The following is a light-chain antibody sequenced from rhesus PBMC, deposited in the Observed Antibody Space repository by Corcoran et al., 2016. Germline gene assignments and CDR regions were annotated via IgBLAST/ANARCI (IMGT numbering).Light chain of an antibody. V-gene: IGKV1-22*01. CDR2: KAS. CDR3: LQYSSIPLT. Sequence: DIQMTQSPSSLSASVGDTVTITCRASQSISSWLDWYQQKQGKAPKFLIYKASSLKSGVPSRFSGSGSGTGFTLTISSLLPEDFATYYCLQYSSIPLTFGGGTKVEIK. J-gene: IGKJ4*01. CDR1: QSISSW.